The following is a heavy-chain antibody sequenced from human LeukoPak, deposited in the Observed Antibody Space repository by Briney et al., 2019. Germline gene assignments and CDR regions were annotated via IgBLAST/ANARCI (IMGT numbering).Heavy chain of an antibody. CDR1: GFTFSSYG. Sequence: GGSLRLSCAASGFTFSSYGMHWVRQAPGKGLEWVAVISYDGSNKYYADSVKGRFTISRDNSKNTLYLQMNSLRAEDTAVYYCAKDLTYSSGWAEYFQHWGQGTLVTVSS. J-gene: IGHJ1*01. D-gene: IGHD6-19*01. CDR3: AKDLTYSSGWAEYFQH. V-gene: IGHV3-30*18. CDR2: ISYDGSNK.